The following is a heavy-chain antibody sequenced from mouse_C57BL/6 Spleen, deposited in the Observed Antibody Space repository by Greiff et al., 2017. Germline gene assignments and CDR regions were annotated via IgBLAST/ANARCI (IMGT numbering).Heavy chain of an antibody. D-gene: IGHD4-1*01. J-gene: IGHJ3*01. CDR3: ARPGTGDWFAY. CDR2: IDPSDSYT. CDR1: GYTFPSYW. V-gene: IGHV1-50*01. Sequence: QVQLQQPGAELVKPGASVKLSCKASGYTFPSYWMQWVKQRPGQGLGWLGEIDPSDSYTNYNQKFKGKATLHVDTSSSTAYMQLRSLTSEDSAVYYWARPGTGDWFAYWSQGTLGTVSA.